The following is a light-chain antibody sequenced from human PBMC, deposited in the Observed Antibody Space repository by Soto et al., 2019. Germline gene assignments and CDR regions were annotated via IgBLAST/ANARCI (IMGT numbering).Light chain of an antibody. CDR1: SNDVGDYDY. CDR3: SSYGGSNTKV. V-gene: IGLV2-8*01. J-gene: IGLJ6*01. CDR2: AVD. Sequence: QSALTQPPSASGSPGQSVTISCTGTSNDVGDYDYVSWYQQHPGKAPRLIIYAVDKRPSGVPDRFSGSKSGNTASLTVSGLPADDEADYYCSSYGGSNTKVFGSGTKLTVL.